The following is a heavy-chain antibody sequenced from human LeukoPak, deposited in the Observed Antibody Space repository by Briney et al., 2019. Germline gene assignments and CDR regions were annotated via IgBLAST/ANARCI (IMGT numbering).Heavy chain of an antibody. D-gene: IGHD5-18*01. CDR2: IYYSGST. Sequence: SETLSLTCTVSGGSISSYYWSWIRQPPGKGLEWIGYIYYSGSTNYNPSLKSRVTISVDTSKNQFSLKLSSVTAADTAVYYCAAQGGLQHGYSYARADAFDIWGQGTMVTVSS. CDR3: AAQGGLQHGYSYARADAFDI. V-gene: IGHV4-59*08. CDR1: GGSISSYY. J-gene: IGHJ3*02.